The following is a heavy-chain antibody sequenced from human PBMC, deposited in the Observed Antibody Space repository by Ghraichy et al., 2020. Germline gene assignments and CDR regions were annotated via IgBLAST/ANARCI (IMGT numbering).Heavy chain of an antibody. Sequence: GESLNISCAASGFTFSSYAMHWVRQAPGKGLEWVAVISYDGSKKYYGDSVKGRFTISRDKSKNTLYLQMNSLRAEDTAVYYCARGEIAVAGTKLDFWGQGTLVTVSS. CDR2: ISYDGSKK. J-gene: IGHJ4*02. D-gene: IGHD6-19*01. CDR3: ARGEIAVAGTKLDF. CDR1: GFTFSSYA. V-gene: IGHV3-30-3*01.